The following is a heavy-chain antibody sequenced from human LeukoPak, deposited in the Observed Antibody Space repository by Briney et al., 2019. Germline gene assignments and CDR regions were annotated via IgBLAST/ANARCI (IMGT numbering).Heavy chain of an antibody. D-gene: IGHD6-19*01. CDR1: GFIFNNFA. V-gene: IGHV3-23*01. CDR3: ARPLNTGVAVAGLYGY. J-gene: IGHJ4*02. Sequence: GGSLRLSCAASGFIFNNFAMSWVRQAPGKGLEWVSAISGSGVSTYYADSVKGRFTISRDNAKNSLYLQMNSLRAEDTAVYYCARPLNTGVAVAGLYGYWGQGTLVTVSS. CDR2: ISGSGVST.